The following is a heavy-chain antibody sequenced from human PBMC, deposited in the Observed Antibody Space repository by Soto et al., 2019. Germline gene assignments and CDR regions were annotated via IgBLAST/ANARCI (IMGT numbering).Heavy chain of an antibody. CDR3: ATVFGGNYNDYFDK. V-gene: IGHV1-24*01. Sequence: GASVKVSCKVSGYILRDLSMHWVRQAPGKGLEWMGGYDPEEHKIVYAQKFQGRVTMTEDTSTDTAYMELSSLRSDDTAVYYCATVFGGNYNDYFDKWSQGTLVTRLL. J-gene: IGHJ4*02. CDR2: YDPEEHKI. D-gene: IGHD1-26*01. CDR1: GYILRDLS.